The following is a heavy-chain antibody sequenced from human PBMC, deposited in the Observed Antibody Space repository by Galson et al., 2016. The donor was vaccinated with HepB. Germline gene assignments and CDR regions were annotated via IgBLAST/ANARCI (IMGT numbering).Heavy chain of an antibody. J-gene: IGHJ4*02. Sequence: SETLSLTCVVSGGSMRDHYWSWIRQTPERGLEWVAYVFFSGHDNYNPSLKSRVTISLDTSKSQFSLKVNSVTPADTAVYYCARGRYHWDLWGQGARVIVSS. CDR3: ARGRYHWDL. CDR2: VFFSGHD. CDR1: GGSMRDHY. V-gene: IGHV4-59*11. D-gene: IGHD1-26*01.